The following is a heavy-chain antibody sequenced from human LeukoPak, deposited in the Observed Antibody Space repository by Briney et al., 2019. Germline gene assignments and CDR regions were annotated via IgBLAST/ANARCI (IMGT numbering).Heavy chain of an antibody. CDR1: GLTFSSQA. D-gene: IGHD2-2*01. Sequence: GGSLRLSCAASGLTFSSQAMTWVRQAPGKGLEWVSAISGSGDHIYYADSVKGRFTISRDNAKNSLYLQMNTLRAEDTAVYYCARVGYTTSPYYYYYMDVWDKGTTVTVSS. CDR3: ARVGYTTSPYYYYYMDV. J-gene: IGHJ6*03. CDR2: ISGSGDHI. V-gene: IGHV3-23*01.